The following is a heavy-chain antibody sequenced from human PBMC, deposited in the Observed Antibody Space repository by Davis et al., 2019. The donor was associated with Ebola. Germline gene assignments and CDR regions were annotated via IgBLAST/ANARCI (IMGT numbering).Heavy chain of an antibody. J-gene: IGHJ4*02. V-gene: IGHV4-34*01. D-gene: IGHD3-3*02. CDR3: AIFGVVIDY. Sequence: GSLRLSCTVPGGSISSYYWSWIRQPPGKGLEWIGEINHSGSTNYNPSLKSRVTISVDTSKNQFSLKLSSVTAADTAVYYCAIFGVVIDYWGQGTLVTVSS. CDR2: INHSGST. CDR1: GGSISSYY.